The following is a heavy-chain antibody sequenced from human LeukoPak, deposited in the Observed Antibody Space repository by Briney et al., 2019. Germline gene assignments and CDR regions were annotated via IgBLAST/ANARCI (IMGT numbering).Heavy chain of an antibody. CDR3: AREDYYNSGGYYLDY. CDR2: IYYSVST. CDR1: GGSVSSSTYY. J-gene: IGHJ4*02. D-gene: IGHD3-22*01. Sequence: SETLSLTCTVSGGSVSSSTYYWGWIRQPPGKGLEWIGSIYYSVSTYYNPSLKSRVTISVDTSKNQFSLKLSSVTAADTAVYFCAREDYYNSGGYYLDYWGQGTLVTVSS. V-gene: IGHV4-39*01.